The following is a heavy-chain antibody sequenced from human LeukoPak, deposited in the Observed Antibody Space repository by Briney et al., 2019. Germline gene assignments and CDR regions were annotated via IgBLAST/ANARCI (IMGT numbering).Heavy chain of an antibody. CDR3: ARALRIDY. J-gene: IGHJ4*01. CDR2: IRSKAYGGTT. CDR1: GFTFGYYV. V-gene: IGHV3-49*04. Sequence: GGSLRLSCTASGFTFGYYVMSWVRQAPGKGLEWVGFIRSKAYGGTTEFAASVKGRFTISRDDSKSIAYLQMNSLKTEDTAVYYCARALRIDYWGHGTLVTVSS. D-gene: IGHD3-16*01.